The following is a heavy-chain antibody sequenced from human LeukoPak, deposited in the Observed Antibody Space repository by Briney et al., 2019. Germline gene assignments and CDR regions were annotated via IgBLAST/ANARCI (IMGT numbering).Heavy chain of an antibody. CDR2: IYTSGST. D-gene: IGHD3-22*01. CDR3: ARDRHYYDSSGYFNWFDP. Sequence: PSETLSLTCTVSGGSISSYYWSWIRQPAGKGLEWIGRIYTSGSTNYNPSLKSRVTMSVDTSKNQFSLKLSSVTAAHTAVYYCARDRHYYDSSGYFNWFDPWGQGTLVTVSS. J-gene: IGHJ5*02. V-gene: IGHV4-4*07. CDR1: GGSISSYY.